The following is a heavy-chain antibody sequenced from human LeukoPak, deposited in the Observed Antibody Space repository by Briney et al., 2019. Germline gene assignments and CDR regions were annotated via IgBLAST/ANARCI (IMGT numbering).Heavy chain of an antibody. CDR3: VRHPPSMAFDY. V-gene: IGHV4-59*08. CDR1: GGSISYYY. CDR2: IHSTGTT. D-gene: IGHD2/OR15-2a*01. J-gene: IGHJ4*02. Sequence: PSETLSLTCTVSGGSISYYYWSWIRQPPGKGLEWIGYIHSTGTTNYNPSLKSRVSMSVDTSRNQFSLKLSSVTAADTAVYYCVRHPPSMAFDYWGQGTLVSVSS.